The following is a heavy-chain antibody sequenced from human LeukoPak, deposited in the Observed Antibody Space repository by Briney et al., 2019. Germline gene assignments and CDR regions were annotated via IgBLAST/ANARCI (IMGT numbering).Heavy chain of an antibody. Sequence: GVSLRLSCAASGLTFSSYWMHWVLQAPGKGQVWVSRINSDGSSTSYADSVKGRFTISRDNAKSTLYLQMNSLRAEDTAVYYCARVLGSSNTPGYWGQGTLVTVSS. CDR1: GLTFSSYW. J-gene: IGHJ4*02. CDR3: ARVLGSSNTPGY. V-gene: IGHV3-74*01. D-gene: IGHD6-13*01. CDR2: INSDGSST.